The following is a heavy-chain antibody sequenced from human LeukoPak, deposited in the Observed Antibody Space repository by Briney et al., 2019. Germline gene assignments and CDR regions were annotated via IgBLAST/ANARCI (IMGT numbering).Heavy chain of an antibody. CDR1: GYTFTSYD. CDR2: MNPNSGNT. V-gene: IGHV1-8*01. CDR3: ARSLPRMGAGRSYGMDF. J-gene: IGHJ6*02. Sequence: GASAMVSSKASGYTFTSYDINWVRQDTGQGRQWMGWMNPNSGNTGYAQKSQGRVTMTRNTSISTAYMELSSLRSEDTAVYYCARSLPRMGAGRSYGMDFWGQGTTVTVSS. D-gene: IGHD6-19*01.